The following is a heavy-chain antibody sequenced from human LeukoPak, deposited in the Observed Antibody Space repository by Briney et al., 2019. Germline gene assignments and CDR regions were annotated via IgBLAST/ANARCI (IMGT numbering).Heavy chain of an antibody. Sequence: GGSLRLSCAASGFTFSSYSSNWVRQAPGKGLEWISAISGSGGSTYYADSVKGRFTISRDNSKNTLYLQMNSLRAEDTAVYYCAKDDTQNYYDSSGVDYWGQGTLVTVSS. CDR2: ISGSGGST. J-gene: IGHJ4*02. CDR1: GFTFSSYS. CDR3: AKDDTQNYYDSSGVDY. V-gene: IGHV3-23*01. D-gene: IGHD3-22*01.